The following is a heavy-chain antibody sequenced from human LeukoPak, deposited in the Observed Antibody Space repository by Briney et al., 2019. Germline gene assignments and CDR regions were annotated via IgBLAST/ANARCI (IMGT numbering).Heavy chain of an antibody. D-gene: IGHD1-26*01. Sequence: SVKVSCKASGGTFSSYAISWVRQAPGQGLEWMGRIIPIFGTANYAQKFQGRVTITTDESTSTAYMELSSLKSKDRSVYPCPSRQVGAIVPGALYISGQGTMVTVSS. CDR3: PSRQVGAIVPGALYI. CDR2: IIPIFGTA. V-gene: IGHV1-69*05. J-gene: IGHJ3*02. CDR1: GGTFSSYA.